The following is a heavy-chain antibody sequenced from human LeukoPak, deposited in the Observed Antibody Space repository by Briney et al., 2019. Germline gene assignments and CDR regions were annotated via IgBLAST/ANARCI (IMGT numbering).Heavy chain of an antibody. CDR2: IIPIFGTA. J-gene: IGHJ3*02. CDR1: GGTFSSYA. D-gene: IGHD5-24*01. V-gene: IGHV1-69*05. Sequence: SVKVSCKASGGTFSSYAISWVRQAPGQGLEWMGRIIPIFGTANYAQKFQGRVTITTDESTSTAYMELSSLRSEDTAVYYCARCRDGYNSGAFDIWGQGTMATVSS. CDR3: ARCRDGYNSGAFDI.